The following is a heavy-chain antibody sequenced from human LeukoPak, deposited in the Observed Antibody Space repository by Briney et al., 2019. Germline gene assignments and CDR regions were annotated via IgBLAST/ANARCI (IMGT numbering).Heavy chain of an antibody. CDR1: GFTFSSYG. D-gene: IGHD3-3*01. J-gene: IGHJ4*02. CDR3: AKVINSGYYYYFDY. CDR2: ISYDGSNK. V-gene: IGHV3-30*18. Sequence: GGSLRLSCAASGFTFSSYGMHWVRQAPGKGLEWVAVISYDGSNKYYADSVKGRFTISRDNSKNTLYLQMNSLRAEDTAVYYCAKVINSGYYYYFDYWGQGTLVTVSS.